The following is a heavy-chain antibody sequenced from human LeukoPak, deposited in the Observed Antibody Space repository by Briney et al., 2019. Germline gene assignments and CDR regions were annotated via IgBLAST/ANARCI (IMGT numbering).Heavy chain of an antibody. Sequence: GGSLRLSCAASGFTFSSYGMSWVRQAPGKGLEWVSAISGSGGSTYYADSVKGRFTISRDNSKNTLYLQMNSLRAEDTAVYYCAKVECGGDCYYNYYFDYWGQGTLVTVSS. D-gene: IGHD2-21*02. V-gene: IGHV3-23*01. CDR1: GFTFSSYG. CDR2: ISGSGGST. J-gene: IGHJ4*02. CDR3: AKVECGGDCYYNYYFDY.